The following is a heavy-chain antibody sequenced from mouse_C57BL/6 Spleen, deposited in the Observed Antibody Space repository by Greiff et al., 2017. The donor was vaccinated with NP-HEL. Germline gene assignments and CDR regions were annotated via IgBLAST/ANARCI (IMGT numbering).Heavy chain of an antibody. CDR2: IDPENGDT. D-gene: IGHD2-12*01. CDR3: TTYHDLYYFDD. V-gene: IGHV14-4*01. CDR1: GFNIKDDY. J-gene: IGHJ2*01. Sequence: VQLQQSGAELVRPGASVKLSCTASGFNIKDDYMHWVKQRPEQGLEWIGWIDPENGDTEYASKFQGKATITADTSSNTAYLQLSSLTSEDTAVYYCTTYHDLYYFDDWGQGTTLTVSS.